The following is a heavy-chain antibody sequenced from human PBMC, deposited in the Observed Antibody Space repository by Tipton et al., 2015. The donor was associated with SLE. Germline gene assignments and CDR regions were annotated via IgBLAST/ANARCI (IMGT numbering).Heavy chain of an antibody. V-gene: IGHV3-9*01. CDR2: ISWNSGKI. J-gene: IGHJ1*01. CDR3: AKGSGGWLTGGEYFRH. Sequence: SLRLSCAASGFTFDDFAMHWVRQTPGRGLEWVSGISWNSGKIAFADSVKGRFTISRDNAKNSLYLQMTSLRPEDTALYYCAKGSGGWLTGGEYFRHWGQGTLVTVSS. CDR1: GFTFDDFA. D-gene: IGHD6-19*01.